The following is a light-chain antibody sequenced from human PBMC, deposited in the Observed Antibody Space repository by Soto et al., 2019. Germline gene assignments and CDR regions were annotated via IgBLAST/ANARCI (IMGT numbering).Light chain of an antibody. J-gene: IGLJ1*01. V-gene: IGLV1-44*01. CDR2: TTN. Sequence: QSVLTQPHSASGTPGQRVTISCSGSSSNIGTSSVHWFQQLPGTAPKLLISTTNQRPSGVPERFSGSKSGTSASLAISGLQSDDEADDYCAAWEDSLNGHVFGTGTNVTV. CDR3: AAWEDSLNGHV. CDR1: SSNIGTSS.